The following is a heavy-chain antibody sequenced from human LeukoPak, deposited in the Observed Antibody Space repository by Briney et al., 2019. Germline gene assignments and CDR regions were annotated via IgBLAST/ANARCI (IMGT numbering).Heavy chain of an antibody. CDR3: AKDVGWPGELTGTTFIGFSQPSDY. CDR1: GFTFSSYA. J-gene: IGHJ4*02. V-gene: IGHV3-23*01. D-gene: IGHD1-7*01. Sequence: PGGSLRLSCAASGFTFSSYAMSWVRQAPGKGLEWVSAISGSGGSTYYADSVKGRFTISRDNSKNTLYLQMNSLRAEDTAVYYCAKDVGWPGELTGTTFIGFSQPSDYWGQGTLVTVSS. CDR2: ISGSGGST.